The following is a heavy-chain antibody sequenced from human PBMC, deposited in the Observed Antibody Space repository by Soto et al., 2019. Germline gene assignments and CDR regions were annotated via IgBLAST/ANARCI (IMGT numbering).Heavy chain of an antibody. J-gene: IGHJ4*02. D-gene: IGHD3-10*01. CDR1: GGSISSYY. V-gene: IGHV4-59*08. CDR3: ARHQDYYGSGSFNY. Sequence: QVQLQESGPGLVKPSETLSLTCTVSGGSISSYYWSWIRQPPGKGLEWIGYIYYSGSTNYNPSLKSRVTIAVDTSKNQFSLKLSSVTAADTAVYYCARHQDYYGSGSFNYWGQGTLVTVSS. CDR2: IYYSGST.